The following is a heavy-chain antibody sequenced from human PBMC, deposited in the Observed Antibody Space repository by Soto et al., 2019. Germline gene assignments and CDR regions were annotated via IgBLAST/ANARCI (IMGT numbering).Heavy chain of an antibody. CDR1: GGSISSYS. CDR3: ARGNVVAIDY. CDR2: IYHSGST. D-gene: IGHD2-21*01. V-gene: IGHV4-30-2*01. Sequence: SETLSLTCTVSGGSISSYSWSWIRQPPGKGLEWIGYIYHSGSTYYNPSLKSRVTISVDRSKNQFSLKLSSVTAADTAVYYCARGNVVAIDYWGQGTLVTAPQ. J-gene: IGHJ4*02.